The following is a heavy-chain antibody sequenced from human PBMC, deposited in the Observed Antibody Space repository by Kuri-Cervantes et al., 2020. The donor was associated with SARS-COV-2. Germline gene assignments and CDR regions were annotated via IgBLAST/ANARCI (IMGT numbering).Heavy chain of an antibody. J-gene: IGHJ3*02. CDR3: ANLQWLLIDDAFDI. Sequence: GGSLRLSCAASGFTFSGYAMSWVRQAPGKGLEWVSAISGSGGSTYYADSVKGRFTIPRDNSKNTLYLQMNSLRAEDTAVYYCANLQWLLIDDAFDIWGQGTMVTVSS. CDR2: ISGSGGST. D-gene: IGHD3-22*01. V-gene: IGHV3-23*01. CDR1: GFTFSGYA.